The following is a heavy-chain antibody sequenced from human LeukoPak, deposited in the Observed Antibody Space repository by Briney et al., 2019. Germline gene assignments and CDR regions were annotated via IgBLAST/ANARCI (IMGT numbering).Heavy chain of an antibody. J-gene: IGHJ4*02. CDR2: INPNSGGT. D-gene: IGHD5-24*01. CDR3: ARAAGMATTYDY. Sequence: ASVKVSCKASGYTFTAYYMHWVRQAPGQGLEWMGWINPNSGGTNYAQKFQGRVTMTRDTSISTAYMELSRLRSDDTAVYYCARAAGMATTYDYWGQGTLVTVSS. V-gene: IGHV1-2*02. CDR1: GYTFTAYY.